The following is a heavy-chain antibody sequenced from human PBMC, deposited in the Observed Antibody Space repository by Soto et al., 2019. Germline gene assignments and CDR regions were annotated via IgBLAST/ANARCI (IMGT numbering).Heavy chain of an antibody. J-gene: IGHJ4*02. CDR3: ARAVHIVVVTARDPTLGY. Sequence: SVKVSCKASGGTFSSYTISWVRQAPGQGLEWMGRIIPILGIANYAQKFQGRVTITADKSTSTAYMELSSLRSEDTAVYYCARAVHIVVVTARDPTLGYWGQGTLVTAPQ. CDR2: IIPILGIA. V-gene: IGHV1-69*02. D-gene: IGHD2-21*02. CDR1: GGTFSSYT.